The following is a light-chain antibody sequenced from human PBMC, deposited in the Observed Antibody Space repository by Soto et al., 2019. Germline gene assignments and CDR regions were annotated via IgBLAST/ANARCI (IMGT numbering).Light chain of an antibody. V-gene: IGKV3-20*01. J-gene: IGKJ1*01. CDR3: QHYGSSSPRT. Sequence: EIVLTQSPGTLSLSPGERATLSCRASQSVSSSYLAWYQQKPGQAPRLVIYEASNRATGIPDRFSGSGSGTDFTLTISRPEPEDFAVYYCQHYGSSSPRTFGQGTKVEIK. CDR2: EAS. CDR1: QSVSSSY.